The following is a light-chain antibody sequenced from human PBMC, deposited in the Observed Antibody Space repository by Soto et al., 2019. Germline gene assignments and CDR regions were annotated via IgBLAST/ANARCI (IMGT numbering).Light chain of an antibody. J-gene: IGKJ3*01. Sequence: DIQMTQSPSTLSASVGDRVTITCRASQSIGSWLAWYQQKPGKAHKLLIYKASTLETGVPSRFSGSGSGTQFTLTISSLQPDDFATYYCQQYNTDSLFTFGPGTKVDSK. CDR1: QSIGSW. CDR2: KAS. V-gene: IGKV1-5*03. CDR3: QQYNTDSLFT.